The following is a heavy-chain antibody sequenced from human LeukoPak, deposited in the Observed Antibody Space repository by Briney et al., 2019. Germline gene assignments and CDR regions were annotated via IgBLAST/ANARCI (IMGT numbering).Heavy chain of an antibody. J-gene: IGHJ4*02. CDR3: ARAAYYYDSSGYYFDY. CDR1: GGTFSSYA. CDR2: IIPIFGTA. V-gene: IGHV1-69*05. D-gene: IGHD3-22*01. Sequence: SVKVSCKASGGTFSSYAISWVRQAPGQGLEWMGGIIPIFGTANHAQKFQGRVTITTDESTSTAYMELSSLRSEDTAVYYCARAAYYYDSSGYYFDYCGQGTLVTVSS.